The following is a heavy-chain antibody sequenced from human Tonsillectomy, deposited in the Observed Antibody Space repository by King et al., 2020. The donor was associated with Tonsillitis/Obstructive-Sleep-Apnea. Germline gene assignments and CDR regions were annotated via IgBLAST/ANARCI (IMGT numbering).Heavy chain of an antibody. CDR1: GFTFSSYA. CDR2: ISGSGGST. J-gene: IGHJ5*02. Sequence: VQLVESGGGLVQPGGSLRLSCAASGFTFSSYAMSWVRQAPGKGLEWVSAISGSGGSTYYADSVKGRFTISRDNSKNTLYLQMNSLRAEDTAVYYCAKDGQGIVVVPENWFDPWGQGTLVTVSS. CDR3: AKDGQGIVVVPENWFDP. V-gene: IGHV3-23*04. D-gene: IGHD2-2*01.